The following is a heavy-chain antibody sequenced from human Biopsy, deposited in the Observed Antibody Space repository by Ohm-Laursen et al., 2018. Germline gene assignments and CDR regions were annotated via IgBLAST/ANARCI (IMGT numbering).Heavy chain of an antibody. V-gene: IGHV3-21*01. CDR2: ISASGNHI. CDR3: ARDGEAKYCKHGVCPSDF. CDR1: GFTFSGFS. Sequence: SLRLSCAASGFTFSGFSMNWVRHAPGKGLEWVSSISASGNHIYYTDSVKGRFTVSRDNGKNSVYLQMNSLRVEDTAVYYCARDGEAKYCKHGVCPSDFWGQGTLVTVSS. J-gene: IGHJ4*02. D-gene: IGHD2-8*01.